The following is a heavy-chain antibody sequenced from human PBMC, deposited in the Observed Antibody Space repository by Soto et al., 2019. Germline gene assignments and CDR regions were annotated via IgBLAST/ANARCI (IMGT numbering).Heavy chain of an antibody. CDR1: GYTFTSYG. V-gene: IGHV1-18*01. CDR3: ARVFIEDSSSSNDY. D-gene: IGHD6-6*01. Sequence: GASVKVSFKASGYTFTSYGISWVRQAPGQGLEWMGWISAYNGNTNYAQKLQGRVTMTTDTSTSTAYMELRSLRSDDTAVYYCARVFIEDSSSSNDYWGQGTLVTVSS. J-gene: IGHJ4*02. CDR2: ISAYNGNT.